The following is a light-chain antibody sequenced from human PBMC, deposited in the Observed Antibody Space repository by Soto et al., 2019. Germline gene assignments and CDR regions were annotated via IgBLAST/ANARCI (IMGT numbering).Light chain of an antibody. CDR3: QQFGSSPRT. CDR2: GAS. V-gene: IGKV3-20*01. Sequence: EIVLTQSPGTLSLSLGERATLSCRASQSVSSSYLAWYQQKPGQAPRLLMYGASRRPTGIPDRFSGSGSGTDFTLTISRLEPEDFAVYYCQQFGSSPRTFGQGTKVDIK. CDR1: QSVSSSY. J-gene: IGKJ1*01.